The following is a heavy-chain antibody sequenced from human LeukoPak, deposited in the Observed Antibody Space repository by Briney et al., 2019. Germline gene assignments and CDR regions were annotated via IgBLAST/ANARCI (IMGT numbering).Heavy chain of an antibody. V-gene: IGHV3-30*01. CDR2: LLYDSSNE. J-gene: IGHJ4*02. CDR3: ARDLPPNDY. Sequence: GGSLRLSCAASGFTFSTFTMHWVRQAPGKGLEWVALLLYDSSNEQYADSAKGRFTTSRDNSKNTLYLQMDSLRDEDTAVYYCARDLPPNDYWGQGTLVTVSS. CDR1: GFTFSTFT.